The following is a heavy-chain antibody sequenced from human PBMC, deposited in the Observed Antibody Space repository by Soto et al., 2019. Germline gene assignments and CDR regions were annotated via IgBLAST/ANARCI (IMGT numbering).Heavy chain of an antibody. V-gene: IGHV3-23*01. Sequence: GKGLEWVSTVSGSGGSTFYADSVKGRFTISRDNSKNTLDLQMNSLRAEDTAVFYFPEGDCIRDCNTDSAFLVSRSSDL. CDR2: VSGSGGST. CDR3: PEGDCIRDCNTDSAFLVSRSSDL. D-gene: IGHD3-9*01. J-gene: IGHJ2*01.